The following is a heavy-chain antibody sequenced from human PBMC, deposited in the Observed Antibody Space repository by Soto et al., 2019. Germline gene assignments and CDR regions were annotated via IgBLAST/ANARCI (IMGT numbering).Heavy chain of an antibody. J-gene: IGHJ4*02. CDR2: INPNSGGT. CDR1: GYTSTGYY. V-gene: IGHV1-2*04. CDR3: ARSGSVRFLGWLLPDY. D-gene: IGHD3-3*01. Sequence: ASVKVSCKASGYTSTGYYMHWVRQAPGQGLEWMGWINPNSGGTNYAQKFQGWVTMTRGTSTSTVYMELSSLRSEDTAVYYCARSGSVRFLGWLLPDYWGQGTLVTVSS.